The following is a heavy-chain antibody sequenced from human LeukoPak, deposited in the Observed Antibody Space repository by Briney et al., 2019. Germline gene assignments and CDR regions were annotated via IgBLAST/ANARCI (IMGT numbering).Heavy chain of an antibody. V-gene: IGHV4-59*01. CDR1: GGSISSYY. D-gene: IGHD5-24*01. Sequence: SETLSLTCTVSGGSISSYYWNWIRQPPGKGLEWIGYIYYSGSTNYNPSLKSRVTISVDTSKNQFSLKLSSVTAADTAVYYCAGRLWRRNGYNLSAFDIWGQGTMVTVSS. J-gene: IGHJ3*02. CDR2: IYYSGST. CDR3: AGRLWRRNGYNLSAFDI.